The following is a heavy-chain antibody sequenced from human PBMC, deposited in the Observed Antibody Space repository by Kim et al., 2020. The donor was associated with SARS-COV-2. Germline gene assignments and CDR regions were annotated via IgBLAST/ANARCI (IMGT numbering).Heavy chain of an antibody. CDR1: GFTFSSYG. V-gene: IGHV3-33*01. J-gene: IGHJ6*03. CDR3: ARAGSSSYITMFGVVTYYMGV. Sequence: GGSLRLSCAASGFTFSSYGMHWVRQAPGKGLEWVAVIWYDGSNKYYADSVKGRFTISRDNSKNTLYLQMNSLRAEDTAVYYCARAGSSSYITMFGVVTYYMGVWGKGTTVTVSS. CDR2: IWYDGSNK. D-gene: IGHD3-3*01.